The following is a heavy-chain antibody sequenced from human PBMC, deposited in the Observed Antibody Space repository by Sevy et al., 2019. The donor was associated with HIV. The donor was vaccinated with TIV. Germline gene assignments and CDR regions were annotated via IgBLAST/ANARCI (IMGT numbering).Heavy chain of an antibody. D-gene: IGHD6-13*01. J-gene: IGHJ4*02. Sequence: GGSLRLSCAASGFTFSTYAMHWALQAPGKGLEWVAVISYDGSNNYYADSVKGRFTISRDNSKNTLYLQMNSLRAEDTAVFYCARDKDSSSWTLDYWGQGTLVTVSS. CDR2: ISYDGSNN. CDR1: GFTFSTYA. CDR3: ARDKDSSSWTLDY. V-gene: IGHV3-30-3*01.